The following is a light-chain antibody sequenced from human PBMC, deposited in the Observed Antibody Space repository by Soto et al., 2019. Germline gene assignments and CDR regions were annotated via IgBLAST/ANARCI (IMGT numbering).Light chain of an antibody. Sequence: DIQMTQSPSSVSASVGDRVTITCRASQGISSSLAWYQQEPGKAPKVLIYAASSLQSGVPSRFSGSGSGTDFTLTISSLQSEDFATYFCQQGNNFPWTFGQGTKVEIK. J-gene: IGKJ1*01. CDR1: QGISSS. CDR2: AAS. V-gene: IGKV1-12*01. CDR3: QQGNNFPWT.